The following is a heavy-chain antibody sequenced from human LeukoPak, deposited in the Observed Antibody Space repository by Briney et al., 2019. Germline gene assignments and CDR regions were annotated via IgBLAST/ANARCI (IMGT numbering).Heavy chain of an antibody. Sequence: ASVKVSCKASGGTFSSYAISWVRQAPGQGLEWMGGIIPIFGTANYARKFQGRVTMTRDTSTSTVYMELSSLRSEDTAVYYCAVDGEAPIVGARGDAFDIWGQGTMVTVSS. J-gene: IGHJ3*02. CDR3: AVDGEAPIVGARGDAFDI. CDR2: IIPIFGTA. V-gene: IGHV1-69*05. D-gene: IGHD1-26*01. CDR1: GGTFSSYA.